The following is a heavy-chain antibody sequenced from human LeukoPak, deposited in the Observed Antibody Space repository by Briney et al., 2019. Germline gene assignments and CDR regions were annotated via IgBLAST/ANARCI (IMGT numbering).Heavy chain of an antibody. D-gene: IGHD2-15*01. J-gene: IGHJ4*02. V-gene: IGHV4-38-2*02. CDR3: AREGGNIVVVVAATDFDY. CDR2: NYHSGST. CDR1: GYSISSGYY. Sequence: SETLSLTCTVSGYSISSGYYWGWIRQPPGKGLEWIGSNYHSGSTYYNPSLKSRVTISVDTSKNQFSLKLSSVTAADTAVYYCAREGGNIVVVVAATDFDYWGQGTLVTVSS.